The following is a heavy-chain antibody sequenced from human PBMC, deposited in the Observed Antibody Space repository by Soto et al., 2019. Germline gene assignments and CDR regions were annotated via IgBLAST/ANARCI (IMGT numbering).Heavy chain of an antibody. CDR3: ARDSGPTYYYDSSGYSSIRYYYYYGMDV. Sequence: ASVKVSCKASGYTFTGYGISWVRQAPGQGLEWMGWISAYNGNTNYAQKLQGRVTMTTDTSTSTAYMELRSLRSDDTAVYYCARDSGPTYYYDSSGYSSIRYYYYYGMDVWGQGTTVTLSS. D-gene: IGHD3-22*01. V-gene: IGHV1-18*01. CDR2: ISAYNGNT. J-gene: IGHJ6*02. CDR1: GYTFTGYG.